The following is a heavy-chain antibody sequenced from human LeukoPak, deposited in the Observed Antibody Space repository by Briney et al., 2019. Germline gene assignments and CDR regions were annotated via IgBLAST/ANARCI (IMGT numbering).Heavy chain of an antibody. J-gene: IGHJ4*02. D-gene: IGHD5-18*01. CDR2: ISSSSSYT. CDR3: ARDRRYSYGYLY. V-gene: IGHV3-11*06. Sequence: GGSLRLSCAASGFTFSDYYMSWIRQAPGKGLEWVSYISSSSSYTNYADSVKGRFTISRDNAKNSLYLQMNSLRAEDTAVYYCARDRRYSYGYLYWGQGTLVTVSS. CDR1: GFTFSDYY.